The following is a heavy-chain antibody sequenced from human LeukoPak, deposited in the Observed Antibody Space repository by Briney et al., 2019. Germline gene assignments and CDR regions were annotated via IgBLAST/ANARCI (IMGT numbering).Heavy chain of an antibody. D-gene: IGHD6-13*01. CDR3: ARIAGSGAAAGTTDY. V-gene: IGHV3-53*01. Sequence: GGSLRLSCVASGFPVGSNYLSWVRQAPGKGLEWISVIYSGFDTDYADSVKGRFTISRDNSRNTLYLQMNSLRVDDTAVYYCARIAGSGAAAGTTDYWGQGTLVTVSS. CDR2: IYSGFDT. CDR1: GFPVGSNY. J-gene: IGHJ4*02.